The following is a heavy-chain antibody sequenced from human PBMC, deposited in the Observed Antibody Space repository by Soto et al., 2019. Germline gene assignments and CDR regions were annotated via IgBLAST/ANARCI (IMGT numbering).Heavy chain of an antibody. D-gene: IGHD4-17*01. CDR1: GGSISSSNW. CDR3: ARVGLDYGGNPPPFDY. J-gene: IGHJ4*02. Sequence: QVQLQESGPGLVKPSGTLSLTCAVSGGSISSSNWWSWVRQPPGKGLEWIGEIYHSGSTNYNPSLKSRATIAVDKSKNQFSLKLSSVTAADTAVYYCARVGLDYGGNPPPFDYWGQGTLVTVSS. V-gene: IGHV4-4*02. CDR2: IYHSGST.